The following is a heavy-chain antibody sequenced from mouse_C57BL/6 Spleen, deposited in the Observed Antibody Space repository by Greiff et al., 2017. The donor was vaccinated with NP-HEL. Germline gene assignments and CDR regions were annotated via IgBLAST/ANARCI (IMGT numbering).Heavy chain of an antibody. Sequence: VQLQQSGPELVKPGASVKISCKASGYSFTGYYMNWVKQSPEKSLEWIGEINPSTGGTTYNQKFKAKATLTVDKSSSTAYMQLQSLTSEDSAVYYCARKDGYFDVWGTGTTVTVSS. J-gene: IGHJ1*03. CDR1: GYSFTGYY. V-gene: IGHV1-42*01. CDR2: INPSTGGT. CDR3: ARKDGYFDV.